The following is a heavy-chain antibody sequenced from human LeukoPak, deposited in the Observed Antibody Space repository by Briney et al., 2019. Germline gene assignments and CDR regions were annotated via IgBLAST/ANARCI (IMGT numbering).Heavy chain of an antibody. Sequence: GGSLRLSCAASGFTFSSYALIWVRQAPGKGLEWVAGITGSGGSTQHADSVKGRFTISRDNSKNTLYLQMSSLRAEDTAVYFCASPRSSFFGYWGQGTLVTVSS. CDR1: GFTFSSYA. CDR2: ITGSGGST. D-gene: IGHD1-26*01. V-gene: IGHV3-23*01. J-gene: IGHJ4*02. CDR3: ASPRSSFFGY.